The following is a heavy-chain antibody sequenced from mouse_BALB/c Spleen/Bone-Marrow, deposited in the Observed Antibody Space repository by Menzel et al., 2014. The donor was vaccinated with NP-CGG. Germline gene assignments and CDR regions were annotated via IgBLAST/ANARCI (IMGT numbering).Heavy chain of an antibody. CDR3: AREGAYYRYIDY. CDR2: IWAGGTT. V-gene: IGHV2-9*02. Sequence: QVQLQQSGPGLVAPSQRLSIPCTVSGFSLTTYGIHWVRQPPGKGLEWLGVIWAGGTTIYNSTLMSRLSISKDTSKSQVFLKMNSLQTDDTAIYYCAREGAYYRYIDYWVQGTTLTVSS. CDR1: GFSLTTYG. D-gene: IGHD2-14*01. J-gene: IGHJ2*01.